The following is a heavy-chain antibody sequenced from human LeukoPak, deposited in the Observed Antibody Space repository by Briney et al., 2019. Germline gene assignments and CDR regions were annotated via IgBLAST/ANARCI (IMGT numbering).Heavy chain of an antibody. CDR1: AGSLSSYY. J-gene: IGHJ5*02. Sequence: PSETLSLTCTVSAGSLSSYYWSWVRQPPGKGLERIGYIYYSGSTNYNPSLRSRVTISEDTSKNQFSLNLSSVAAADTAVYSCPGVTSEYYDVWSGNYPPSNWFDPWGQGTLVTVSS. V-gene: IGHV4-59*01. CDR3: PGVTSEYYDVWSGNYPPSNWFDP. D-gene: IGHD3-3*01. CDR2: IYYSGST.